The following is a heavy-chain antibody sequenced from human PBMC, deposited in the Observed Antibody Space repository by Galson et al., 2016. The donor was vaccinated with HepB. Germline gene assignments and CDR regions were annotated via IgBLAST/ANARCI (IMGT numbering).Heavy chain of an antibody. CDR3: AKDLKQYSTGSDDAFDF. CDR1: GFTFNSYA. V-gene: IGHV3-23*01. CDR2: ISAGGGST. D-gene: IGHD6-19*01. Sequence: SLRLSCAASGFTFNSYAMAWVRQAPGKGLEWVSTISAGGGSTYYADSVKGRFTISRDNPRNTLYLQTNRLRAEDTAVYYCAKDLKQYSTGSDDAFDFWGLGTQVTVSS. J-gene: IGHJ3*01.